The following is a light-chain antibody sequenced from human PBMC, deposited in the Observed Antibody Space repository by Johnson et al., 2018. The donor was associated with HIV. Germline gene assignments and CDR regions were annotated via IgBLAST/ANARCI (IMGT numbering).Light chain of an antibody. CDR2: DSD. V-gene: IGLV1-51*01. J-gene: IGLJ1*01. CDR1: SSNIGNNY. Sequence: QSVLTQPPSVSAAPGQKVTISCSGSSSNIGNNYVSWFQQLPGTAPKLLIYDSDKRPSGIPDRFSGSRSGTSATLGVTGLQTGDEVDYYCGTWDSSLSEYVFGPGTKVIVL. CDR3: GTWDSSLSEYV.